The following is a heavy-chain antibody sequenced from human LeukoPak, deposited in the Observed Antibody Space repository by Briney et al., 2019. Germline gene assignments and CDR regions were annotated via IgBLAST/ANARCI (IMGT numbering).Heavy chain of an antibody. CDR1: GGSISSSSNY. CDR3: ASHMTVGDYDYVWGSYRYLHYFDY. Sequence: SETLSLTCTVSGGSISSSSNYWGWIRQPPGKGLEWIGSIYYSGSTYYNPSLKSRVTISVDTSKNQFSLKLSSVTAADTAVYYCASHMTVGDYDYVWGSYRYLHYFDYWGQGTLVTVSS. D-gene: IGHD3-16*02. V-gene: IGHV4-39*01. J-gene: IGHJ4*02. CDR2: IYYSGST.